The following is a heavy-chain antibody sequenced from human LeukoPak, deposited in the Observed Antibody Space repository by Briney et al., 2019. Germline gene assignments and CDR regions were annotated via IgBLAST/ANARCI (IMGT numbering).Heavy chain of an antibody. D-gene: IGHD6-19*01. CDR2: IYYSGST. J-gene: IGHJ4*02. V-gene: IGHV4-59*01. CDR1: GGSFSGYY. CDR3: ARGSLGYSSGRRIDY. Sequence: SETLSLTCAVYGGSFSGYYWSWIRQPPGKGLEWIGYIYYSGSTNYNPSLKSRVTISVDTSKNQFSLKLSSVTAADTAVYYCARGSLGYSSGRRIDYWGQGTLVTVSS.